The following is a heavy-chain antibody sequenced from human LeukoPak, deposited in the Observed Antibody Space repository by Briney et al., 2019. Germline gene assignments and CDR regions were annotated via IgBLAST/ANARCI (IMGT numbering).Heavy chain of an antibody. CDR2: IYHSGST. CDR1: GGSISSSNW. Sequence: SGTLSLTCAVSGGSISSSNWWSWVRQPPGKGLEWIGEIYHSGSTNYNPSLKSRVTISVYKSKNQFSLKLSSVTAADTAVYYCARVPMEQQLGDWEGGFSWFDPWGQGTLVTVSS. CDR3: ARVPMEQQLGDWEGGFSWFDP. J-gene: IGHJ5*02. D-gene: IGHD6-13*01. V-gene: IGHV4-4*02.